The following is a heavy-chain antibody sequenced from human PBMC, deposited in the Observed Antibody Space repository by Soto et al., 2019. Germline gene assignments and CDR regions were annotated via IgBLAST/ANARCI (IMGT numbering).Heavy chain of an antibody. V-gene: IGHV1-2*02. D-gene: IGHD2-15*01. CDR3: AKGPWTVGHWTGGSCYDGMDV. CDR1: EYTFIGFH. Sequence: QVQLVQSGAEVKKPGASVKVSCEASEYTFIGFHLHWVRQAPGQGLEWMGWINPKSGDTKYAQKFQGRVTLTRYTSISAGDMELSMLESNDAAVYYCAKGPWTVGHWTGGSCYDGMDVWGQGTTVTVAS. J-gene: IGHJ6*02. CDR2: INPKSGDT.